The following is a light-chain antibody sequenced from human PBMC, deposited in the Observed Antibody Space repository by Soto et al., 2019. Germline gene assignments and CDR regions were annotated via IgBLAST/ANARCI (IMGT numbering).Light chain of an antibody. Sequence: EIVLLQSPATLSLSPGERATLSCRASQSVGSYLAWYQHKPGQAPRLLISDASNRATGIPARFSGSGSETDFTLTISSLEPEDSAVYYCQQRSNWPSLTFGGGTKVEIK. CDR3: QQRSNWPSLT. J-gene: IGKJ4*01. V-gene: IGKV3-11*01. CDR1: QSVGSY. CDR2: DAS.